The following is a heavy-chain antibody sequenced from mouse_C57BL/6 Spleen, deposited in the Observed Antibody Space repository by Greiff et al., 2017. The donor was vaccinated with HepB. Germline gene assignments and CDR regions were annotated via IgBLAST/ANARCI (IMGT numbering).Heavy chain of an antibody. CDR1: GFTFSDYG. Sequence: EVQVVESGGGLVKPGGSLKLSCAASGFTFSDYGMHWVRQAPEKGLEWVAYISSGSSTIYYADTVKGRFTISRDNAKNTLFLQMTSLRSEDTAMYYCARPYYYGSSSSWYFDVWGTGTTVTVSS. CDR3: ARPYYYGSSSSWYFDV. J-gene: IGHJ1*03. CDR2: ISSGSSTI. D-gene: IGHD1-1*01. V-gene: IGHV5-17*01.